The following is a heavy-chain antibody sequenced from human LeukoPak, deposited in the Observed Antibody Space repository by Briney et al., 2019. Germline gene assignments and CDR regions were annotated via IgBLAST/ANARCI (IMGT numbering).Heavy chain of an antibody. CDR3: ARGSDIVATTYWFDP. V-gene: IGHV4-30-4*08. Sequence: SETLSLTCAVYGGSFSGYYWSWIRQPPGKGLEWIGYIYYSGSTYYNPSLKSRVTISVDTSKNQFSLKLSSVTAADTAVYYCARGSDIVATTYWFDPWGQGTLVTVSS. J-gene: IGHJ5*02. CDR1: GGSFSGYY. CDR2: IYYSGST. D-gene: IGHD5-12*01.